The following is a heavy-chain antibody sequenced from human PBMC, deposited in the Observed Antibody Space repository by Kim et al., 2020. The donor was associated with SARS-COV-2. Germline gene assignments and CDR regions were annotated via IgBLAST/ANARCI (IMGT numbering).Heavy chain of an antibody. CDR2: ISSSVSTI. CDR3: ARDGWAYSYGTESDY. J-gene: IGHJ4*02. Sequence: GGSLRLSCAASGFTFRYYYMSWIRQAPGKGLEWVSYISSSVSTIYYADSVKGRFTISRDNAKNSLYLQMNSLRAEDTAVYYCARDGWAYSYGTESDYWGQGTLVTVSS. D-gene: IGHD5-18*01. V-gene: IGHV3-11*01. CDR1: GFTFRYYY.